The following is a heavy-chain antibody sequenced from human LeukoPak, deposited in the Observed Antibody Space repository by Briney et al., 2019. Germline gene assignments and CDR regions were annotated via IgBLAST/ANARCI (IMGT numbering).Heavy chain of an antibody. V-gene: IGHV4-4*09. CDR3: ARQLVLMPVFDY. J-gene: IGHJ4*02. CDR2: IYSAGST. D-gene: IGHD3-22*01. CDR1: GVSINSYY. Sequence: PSETLSLTCSVSGVSINSYYCSWIRQSPGRGLEWIGNIYSAGSTNYNPSLRSRVTMSVDTSKNQFSLKLNSVTAADTAVYYCARQLVLMPVFDYWGRGTLVTVSS.